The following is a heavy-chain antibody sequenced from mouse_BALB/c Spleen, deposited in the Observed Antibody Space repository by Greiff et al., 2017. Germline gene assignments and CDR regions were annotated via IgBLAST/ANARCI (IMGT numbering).Heavy chain of an antibody. CDR3: ARSRGLREAMDY. V-gene: IGHV5-17*02. Sequence: EVQVVESGGGLVQPGGSRKLSCAASGFTFSSFGMHWVRQAPEKGLEWVAYISSGSSTIYYADTVKGRFTISRDNPKNTLFLQMTSLRSEDTAMYYCARSRGLREAMDYWGQGTSVTVSS. J-gene: IGHJ4*01. D-gene: IGHD2-4*01. CDR1: GFTFSSFG. CDR2: ISSGSSTI.